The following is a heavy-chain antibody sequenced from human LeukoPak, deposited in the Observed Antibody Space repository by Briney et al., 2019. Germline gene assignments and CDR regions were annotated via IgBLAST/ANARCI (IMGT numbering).Heavy chain of an antibody. V-gene: IGHV1-46*01. CDR3: ARDPRGYSYCYGMDV. Sequence: ASVKVSCKASGYTFTSYYMHWVRQAPGQGLEWMGIINPSGGSTSYAQKFQGRVTMTRDTSTSTVYMELSSLRSEDTAVYYCARDPRGYSYCYGMDVWGQGTTVTVSS. D-gene: IGHD5-12*01. CDR2: INPSGGST. CDR1: GYTFTSYY. J-gene: IGHJ6*02.